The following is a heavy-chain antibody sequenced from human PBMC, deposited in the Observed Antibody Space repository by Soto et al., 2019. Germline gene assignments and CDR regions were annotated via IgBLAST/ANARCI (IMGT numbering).Heavy chain of an antibody. V-gene: IGHV4-39*01. CDR2: IYYSGST. CDR3: ARTSENGDPGAFDI. J-gene: IGHJ3*02. Sequence: SETLSLTCTVSGVSISSSSYYWGWIRQPPGKGLEWIGSIYYSGSTYYNPSLKSRVTISVDTSKNQFSLKLSSVTAADTAVYYCARTSENGDPGAFDIWGQGTMVT. D-gene: IGHD4-17*01. CDR1: GVSISSSSYY.